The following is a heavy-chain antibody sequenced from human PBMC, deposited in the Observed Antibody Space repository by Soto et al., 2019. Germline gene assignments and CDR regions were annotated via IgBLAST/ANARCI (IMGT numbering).Heavy chain of an antibody. CDR1: GYTFTSYA. Sequence: ASVKVSCKASGYTFTSYAMHWVRQAPGQRLEWMGWINAGNGNTKYSQKFQGRVTITRDTSASTAYMELSSLRSEDTAVYYCARVYGTFVCFDYWGQGTLVTVSS. J-gene: IGHJ4*02. D-gene: IGHD1-26*01. CDR3: ARVYGTFVCFDY. CDR2: INAGNGNT. V-gene: IGHV1-3*01.